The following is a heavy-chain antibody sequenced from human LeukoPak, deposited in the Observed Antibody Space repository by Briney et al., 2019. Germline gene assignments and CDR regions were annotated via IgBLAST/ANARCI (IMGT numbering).Heavy chain of an antibody. CDR2: SYCSGST. J-gene: IGHJ5*02. V-gene: IGHV4-59*01. Sequence: SETLSLSCTVSGGSISSYYWSWIRQPPGKGLEWIGYSYCSGSTNYNPSLKSRVTISVDTSKNQLSLKLSSVTAADTAVYYCARGPFLNTSGGVVIGPWFDPWGQGTLVTVSS. CDR1: GGSISSYY. CDR3: ARGPFLNTSGGVVIGPWFDP. D-gene: IGHD3-3*01.